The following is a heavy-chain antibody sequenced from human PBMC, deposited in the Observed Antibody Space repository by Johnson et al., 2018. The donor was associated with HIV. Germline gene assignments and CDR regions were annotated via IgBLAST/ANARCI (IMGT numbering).Heavy chain of an antibody. J-gene: IGHJ3*02. CDR1: GFTFSNAW. Sequence: VQLVESGGGLVKPGGSLRLSCAASGFTFSNAWMSWVRQAPGKGLEWVGRIKSKTDGGTTDYAAPVKGRFTISRDDSKNTLYLQRNSLKTEDTAVYYCASLVGSSSGEAFDIWGQGTMVTVSS. CDR3: ASLVGSSSGEAFDI. V-gene: IGHV3-15*01. D-gene: IGHD6-6*01. CDR2: IKSKTDGGTT.